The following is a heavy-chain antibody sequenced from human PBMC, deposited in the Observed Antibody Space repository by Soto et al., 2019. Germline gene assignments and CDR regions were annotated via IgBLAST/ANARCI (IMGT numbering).Heavy chain of an antibody. V-gene: IGHV6-1*01. CDR2: TYYRSKWYN. D-gene: IGHD2-2*01. CDR1: GDSVSSNSAA. J-gene: IGHJ5*02. Sequence: KQSPTLSLTCAISGDSVSSNSAAWNWIRQSPSRGLEWLGRTYYRSKWYNDYAVSVKSRITINPDTSKNQFSLQLNSVTPEDTAVYYCARDLVGPNSNWFDPWGQGTLVTVSS. CDR3: ARDLVGPNSNWFDP.